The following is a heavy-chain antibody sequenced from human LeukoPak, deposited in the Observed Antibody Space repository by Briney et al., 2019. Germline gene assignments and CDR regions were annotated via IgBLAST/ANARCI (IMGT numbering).Heavy chain of an antibody. CDR2: ISTSGSTI. Sequence: GGSLRLSCAASRFTFSDYYMSWIRQAPGKGLAWVSYISTSGSTISYADSVKGRFTISRDNPKNTLYLQMNSLRAEDTAVYYCAKGLYHYYGSGSYTLDYWGQGTQVTVSS. J-gene: IGHJ4*02. CDR1: RFTFSDYY. CDR3: AKGLYHYYGSGSYTLDY. D-gene: IGHD3-10*01. V-gene: IGHV3-11*01.